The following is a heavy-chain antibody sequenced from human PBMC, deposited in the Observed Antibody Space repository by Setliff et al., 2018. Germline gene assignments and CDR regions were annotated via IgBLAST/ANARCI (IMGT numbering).Heavy chain of an antibody. Sequence: LSCAASGFTFSSYAMNWVSQAPGKRLEWVSSIIGSGTNTYYADSVKGRFTISRDKAHHSLFLQMNSLRAEDTALYYCARAHRYFSDTSGYFYDQGRSAFDVWGQGTMVTVSS. V-gene: IGHV3-21*04. CDR2: IIGSGTNT. CDR1: GFTFSSYA. D-gene: IGHD3-22*01. J-gene: IGHJ3*01. CDR3: ARAHRYFSDTSGYFYDQGRSAFDV.